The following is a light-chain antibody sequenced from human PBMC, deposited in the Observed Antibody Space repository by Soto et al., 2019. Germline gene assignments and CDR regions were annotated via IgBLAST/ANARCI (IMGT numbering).Light chain of an antibody. CDR3: QQTYNAPGM. J-gene: IGKJ1*01. CDR2: GAS. V-gene: IGKV1-39*01. CDR1: QSLNKN. Sequence: DLQMTQSPSSLSASVGDSVTITCRASQSLNKNLNWYQHKPGKAPSLLIYGASSLHSGVPARFSGAGGGTYFTLAINSLQPEDSATYYCQQTYNAPGMFGRGTKVEI.